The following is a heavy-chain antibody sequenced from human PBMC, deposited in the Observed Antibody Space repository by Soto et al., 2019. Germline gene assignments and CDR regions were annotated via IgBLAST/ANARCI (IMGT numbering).Heavy chain of an antibody. CDR3: SKGYRVTRIVLVNYFDY. V-gene: IGHV3-15*07. Sequence: VGSLRLSCEASGFTFSSAWMNWVRQAPGKGLEWVGRIKSKTDGGTTDYAPPVKGRFTISRDDSSNMLYLQMDSLKIDDSAVYYCSKGYRVTRIVLVNYFDYWGQGTQVTVSS. D-gene: IGHD3-22*01. CDR2: IKSKTDGGTT. CDR1: GFTFSSAW. J-gene: IGHJ4*02.